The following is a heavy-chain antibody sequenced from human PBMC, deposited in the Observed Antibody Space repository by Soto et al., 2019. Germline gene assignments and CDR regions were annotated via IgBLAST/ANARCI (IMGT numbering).Heavy chain of an antibody. V-gene: IGHV3-23*01. D-gene: IGHD6-13*01. J-gene: IGHJ4*02. CDR3: AARIAAAGRLLDY. CDR1: EFTFSNYA. Sequence: PGGSLRLSCVASEFTFSNYAMSWVRQAPGKGLEWVSAISGNDDSTYYADSVKGRCIISRDNAKNSLYLQMNSLRAEDTAVYYCAARIAAAGRLLDYWGQGTLVTVSS. CDR2: ISGNDDST.